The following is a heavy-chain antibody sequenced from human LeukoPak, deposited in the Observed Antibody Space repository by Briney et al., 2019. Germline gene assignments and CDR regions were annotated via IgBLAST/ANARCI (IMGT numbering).Heavy chain of an antibody. Sequence: RASVKVSCKASGYTFTSYYMHWVRQAPGQGLEWMGIINPSGGSTSYAQKFQGRVTMTRDTSTSTVYMELSSLRSEDTAVYYCARDSKIVVAGTFYYYGMDVWGQGTTVTVSS. D-gene: IGHD6-19*01. J-gene: IGHJ6*02. CDR1: GYTFTSYY. V-gene: IGHV1-46*01. CDR3: ARDSKIVVAGTFYYYGMDV. CDR2: INPSGGST.